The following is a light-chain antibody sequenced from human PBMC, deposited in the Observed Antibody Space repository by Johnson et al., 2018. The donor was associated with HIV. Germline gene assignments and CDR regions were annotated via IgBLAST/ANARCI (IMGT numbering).Light chain of an antibody. V-gene: IGLV1-51*02. CDR2: ENN. Sequence: QSVLTQPPSVSAAPGQKVTISCSGSSSNIGNNYVSWYQQLPGTAPKLLIYENNKRPSGIPDRFSGSKSGTSATLGITGLQTGDEADYYCGTWASSLSAGHVFGTRTKVTV. CDR3: GTWASSLSAGHV. J-gene: IGLJ1*01. CDR1: SSNIGNNY.